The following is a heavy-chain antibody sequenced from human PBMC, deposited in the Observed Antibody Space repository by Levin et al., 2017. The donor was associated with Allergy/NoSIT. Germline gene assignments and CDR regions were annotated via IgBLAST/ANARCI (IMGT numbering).Heavy chain of an antibody. J-gene: IGHJ5*02. Sequence: SETLSLTCAVYGGSFSGYYWSWIRQPPGKGLEWIGEINHSGSTNYNPSLKSRVTISVDTSKNQFSLKLSSVTAADTAVYYWARGGNYYGSGSYSFWGQNWFDPWGQGTLVTVSS. CDR1: GGSFSGYY. V-gene: IGHV4-34*01. D-gene: IGHD3-10*01. CDR2: INHSGST. CDR3: ARGGNYYGSGSYSFWGQNWFDP.